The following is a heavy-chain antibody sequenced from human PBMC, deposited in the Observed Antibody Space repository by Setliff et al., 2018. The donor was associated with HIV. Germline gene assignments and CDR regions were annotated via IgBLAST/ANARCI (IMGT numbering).Heavy chain of an antibody. J-gene: IGHJ4*02. CDR2: IKQDGSEK. D-gene: IGHD2-15*01. CDR3: AKAVVGSGHYDS. Sequence: GGSLRLSCAASGFTFSSYWMSWVRQAPGKGLEWVANIKQDGSEKYYVDSVKGRFTISRDDAKNSLYLQVNSLRAEDTAIYYCAKAVVGSGHYDSRGQGTAVTVSS. CDR1: GFTFSSYW. V-gene: IGHV3-7*03.